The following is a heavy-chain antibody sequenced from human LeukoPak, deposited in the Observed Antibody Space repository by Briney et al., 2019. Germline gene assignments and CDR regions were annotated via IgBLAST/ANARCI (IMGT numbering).Heavy chain of an antibody. CDR1: GGSISGYY. CDR2: IYSSGTT. CDR3: ARGGGRQLATSHSYFDY. Sequence: SETLSLTCNVSGGSISGYYWSWIRQPAGEGLEWIGRIYSSGTTNYNPSLKSRLTMSVDTSKNQFSLGLSSVTAADTAVYFCARGGGRQLATSHSYFDYWGQGILVPVSS. J-gene: IGHJ4*02. V-gene: IGHV4-4*07. D-gene: IGHD2-15*01.